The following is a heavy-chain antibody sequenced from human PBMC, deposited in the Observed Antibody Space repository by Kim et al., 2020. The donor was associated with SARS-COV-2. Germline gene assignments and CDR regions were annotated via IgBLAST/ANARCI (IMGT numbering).Heavy chain of an antibody. CDR2: ISSSGSTI. Sequence: GGSLRLSCAASGFTFSDYYMSWIRQAPGKGLEWVSYISSSGSTIYYADSVKGRFTISRDNAKNSLYLQMNSLRAEDTAVYYCARVPTLGSSWQQTIYYFDYWGQGTLVTVSS. D-gene: IGHD6-13*01. V-gene: IGHV3-11*01. CDR1: GFTFSDYY. J-gene: IGHJ4*02. CDR3: ARVPTLGSSWQQTIYYFDY.